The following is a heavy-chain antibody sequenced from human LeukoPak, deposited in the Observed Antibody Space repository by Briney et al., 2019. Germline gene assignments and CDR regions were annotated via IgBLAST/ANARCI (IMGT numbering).Heavy chain of an antibody. D-gene: IGHD3-16*01. CDR2: IFHSGGT. Sequence: SETLSLTCGVSGASISSSYWWTWVRQPPGKGLEWIGEIFHSGGTNSNPSVKSRVTMSIDKSENQFSLRLSSVTAADTAVYYCARHADNSTEYYYYYYGLDVWGQGTTVTVSS. V-gene: IGHV4-4*02. CDR3: ARHADNSTEYYYYYYGLDV. J-gene: IGHJ6*02. CDR1: GASISSSYW.